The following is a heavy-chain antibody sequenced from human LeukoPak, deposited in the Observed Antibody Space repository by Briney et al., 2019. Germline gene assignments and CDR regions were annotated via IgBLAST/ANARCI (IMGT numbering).Heavy chain of an antibody. CDR3: ARGQASSSSLFGSDY. CDR2: IYYSGSI. D-gene: IGHD6-13*01. Sequence: SETLSLTCTVSGGSISSGDYYWSWIRQPPGKGLEWIGYIYYSGSINYNPSLKSRVTISVDTSKNQFSLKLSSVTAADTAVYYCARGQASSSSLFGSDYWGQGTLVTVSS. CDR1: GGSISSGDYY. V-gene: IGHV4-30-4*01. J-gene: IGHJ4*02.